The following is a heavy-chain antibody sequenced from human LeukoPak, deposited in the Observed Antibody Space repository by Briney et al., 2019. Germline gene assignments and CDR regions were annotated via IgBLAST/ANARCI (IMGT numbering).Heavy chain of an antibody. CDR2: INHSGST. J-gene: IGHJ4*02. CDR3: ARVRGPLDY. Sequence: SETLSLTCTVSGGSISSSSYYWSWIRQPPGKGLEWIGEINHSGSTNYNPSLKSRVTISVDTSKNQFSLKLSSVTAADTAVYYCARVRGPLDYWGQGTLVTVSS. V-gene: IGHV4-39*07. CDR1: GGSISSSSYY. D-gene: IGHD2-15*01.